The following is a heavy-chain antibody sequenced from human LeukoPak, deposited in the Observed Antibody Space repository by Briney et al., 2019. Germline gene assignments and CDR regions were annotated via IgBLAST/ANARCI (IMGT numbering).Heavy chain of an antibody. D-gene: IGHD3-22*01. CDR3: ARDGNYYDSSGPADY. V-gene: IGHV3-74*01. CDR2: INSDGIST. Sequence: GGSLRLSCAASRFTFSRYWMHWVRQAPGKGLVWVSRINSDGISTSYADSVKGRFTISRDNAKNTLYLQINSLRAEDTAVYYCARDGNYYDSSGPADYWGQGTLVTVSS. CDR1: RFTFSRYW. J-gene: IGHJ4*02.